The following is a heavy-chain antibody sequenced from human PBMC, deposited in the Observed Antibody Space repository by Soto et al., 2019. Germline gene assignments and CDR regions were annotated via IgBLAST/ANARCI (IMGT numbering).Heavy chain of an antibody. CDR1: GYTFSGYA. D-gene: IGHD4-17*01. CDR3: ARPFGDYGDYAWSLRY. V-gene: IGHV1-18*01. CDR2: ISAYNGNT. Sequence: QVQLVQSGAEVKKPGASVKVSCKASGYTFSGYAMGWVRQAPGQGLEWMGWISAYNGNTAYAQKFQGRVPMTTGTSTSTAHMELRSLTSDDTAVYYCARPFGDYGDYAWSLRYWGQGTLVTVSS. J-gene: IGHJ4*02.